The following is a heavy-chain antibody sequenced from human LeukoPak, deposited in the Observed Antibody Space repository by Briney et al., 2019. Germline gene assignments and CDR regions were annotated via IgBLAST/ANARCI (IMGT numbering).Heavy chain of an antibody. CDR3: AKGSGSGWYGWFAP. V-gene: IGHV3-23*01. CDR1: GITFSNYA. J-gene: IGHJ5*02. Sequence: GGSLRLSCVVSGITFSNYAINWVRQAPGKGLEWVSGISGSAGGTKYADSVKCRFTISRDNSKNTFYLQMNSLRAEDTAVYSCAKGSGSGWYGWFAPWGQGTLVTVSS. CDR2: ISGSAGGT. D-gene: IGHD6-19*01.